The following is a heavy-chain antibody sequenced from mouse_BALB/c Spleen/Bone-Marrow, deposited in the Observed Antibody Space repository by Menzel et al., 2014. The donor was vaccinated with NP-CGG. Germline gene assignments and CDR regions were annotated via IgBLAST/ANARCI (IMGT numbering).Heavy chain of an antibody. J-gene: IGHJ4*01. CDR2: ITNGGGAT. D-gene: IGHD2-14*01. CDR3: VRPRYSFYAMDS. Sequence: EVKLVESGGGLVQPGGSLKLSCAASGFTFNSNTMSWVRQTPEKRLEWVAYITNGGGATYYLDTVKGRFTISRDSAKNTLYLQMSSLKSENTAMYYCVRPRYSFYAMDSGGQGPSVTVPS. CDR1: GFTFNSNT. V-gene: IGHV5-12-2*01.